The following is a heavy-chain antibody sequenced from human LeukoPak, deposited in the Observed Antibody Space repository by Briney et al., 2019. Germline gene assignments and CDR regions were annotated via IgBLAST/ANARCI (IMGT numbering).Heavy chain of an antibody. Sequence: PSETLSLTCTVSGGSISSSSYYWSWIRQPPGKGLEWIGEINHSGSTNYNPSLKSRVTISVDTSKNQFSLKLSSVTAADTAVYYCARGSMAEDIVVVPLSSEYFQHWGQGTLVTVSS. V-gene: IGHV4-39*07. CDR2: INHSGST. J-gene: IGHJ1*01. D-gene: IGHD2-2*01. CDR1: GGSISSSSYY. CDR3: ARGSMAEDIVVVPLSSEYFQH.